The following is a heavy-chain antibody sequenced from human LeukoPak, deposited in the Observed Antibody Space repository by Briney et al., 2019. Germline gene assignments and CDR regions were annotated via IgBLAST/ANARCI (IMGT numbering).Heavy chain of an antibody. CDR2: ISAYNGNT. V-gene: IGHV1-18*01. CDR1: GYTFTSYG. CDR3: ARDSSLGYSSGWPDY. Sequence: GASVKVSCKASGYTFTSYGISWVRQAPGQGLEWMGRISAYNGNTNYAQKLQGRVTMTTDTSTSTAYMELRSLRSDDTAVYYCARDSSLGYSSGWPDYWGQGTLVTVSS. D-gene: IGHD6-19*01. J-gene: IGHJ4*02.